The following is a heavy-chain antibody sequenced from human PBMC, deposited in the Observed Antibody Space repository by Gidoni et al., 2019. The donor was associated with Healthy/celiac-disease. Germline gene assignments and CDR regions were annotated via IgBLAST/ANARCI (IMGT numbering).Heavy chain of an antibody. Sequence: QITLKESGPTLVKPTQTLTLTCTFSGFSLSTSGVGVGWIRQPPGKALEWLALIYWDDDKRYSPSLKSRLTITKDTSKNQVVLTMTNMDPVDTATYYCAHRGRFLEWLPRSPIFDYWGQGTLVTVSS. J-gene: IGHJ4*02. D-gene: IGHD3-3*01. CDR3: AHRGRFLEWLPRSPIFDY. V-gene: IGHV2-5*02. CDR1: GFSLSTSGVG. CDR2: IYWDDDK.